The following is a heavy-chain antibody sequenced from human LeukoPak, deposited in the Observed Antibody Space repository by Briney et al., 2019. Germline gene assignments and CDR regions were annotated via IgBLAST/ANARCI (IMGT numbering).Heavy chain of an antibody. CDR1: GFTFSSYA. Sequence: GGSLRLSCAASGFTFSSYAMSWVRQAPGTGLEWVSAISGSGSSTYYADSVKGRFTISRDNSKNTLYLQMNSLRGEDTAVCYGARWNVQGRAAARTAFDYWGQGTLVTVSS. D-gene: IGHD6-13*01. CDR2: ISGSGSST. J-gene: IGHJ4*02. V-gene: IGHV3-23*01. CDR3: ARWNVQGRAAARTAFDY.